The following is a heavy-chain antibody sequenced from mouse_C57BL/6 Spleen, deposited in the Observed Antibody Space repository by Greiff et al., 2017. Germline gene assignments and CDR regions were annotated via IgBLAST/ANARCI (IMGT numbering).Heavy chain of an antibody. CDR2: IRSKSNNYAT. Sequence: EVQWVESGGGLVQPKGSLKLSCAASGFSFNTYAMNWVRQAPGKGLEWVARIRSKSNNYATYYADSVKDRFTISRDDSESMLYLQMNNLKTEDTAMYYCVRHGGDFDDWGQGTTLTVSS. J-gene: IGHJ2*01. CDR3: VRHGGDFDD. V-gene: IGHV10-1*01. CDR1: GFSFNTYA.